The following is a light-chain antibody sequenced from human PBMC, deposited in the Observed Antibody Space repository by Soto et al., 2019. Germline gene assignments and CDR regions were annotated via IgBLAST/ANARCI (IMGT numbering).Light chain of an antibody. Sequence: QSALTQPPSASGSRGQSVTISCTGSSSDVGGYNYVSWYQQQPGKAPKLIIYEVNKRPSGVPDRFAGSKPGNTASLTVSGLQAEDEADYHCCSFAGSGTFPYVFGTGTKVTVL. V-gene: IGLV2-8*01. J-gene: IGLJ1*01. CDR2: EVN. CDR1: SSDVGGYNY. CDR3: CSFAGSGTFPYV.